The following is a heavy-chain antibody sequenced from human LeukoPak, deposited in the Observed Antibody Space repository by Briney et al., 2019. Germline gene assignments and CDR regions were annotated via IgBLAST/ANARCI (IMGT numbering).Heavy chain of an antibody. Sequence: PGGSLRLSCAASGFTFSSYAMSWVRQAPGKGLEWVSAISGSGGSTYYADSVKGRFTISRDNSKNTLYLQMNSLRAEDTAVYYCARARGSGYYLNYFDYWGQGTLVTVSS. CDR1: GFTFSSYA. CDR3: ARARGSGYYLNYFDY. D-gene: IGHD3-22*01. CDR2: ISGSGGST. J-gene: IGHJ4*02. V-gene: IGHV3-23*01.